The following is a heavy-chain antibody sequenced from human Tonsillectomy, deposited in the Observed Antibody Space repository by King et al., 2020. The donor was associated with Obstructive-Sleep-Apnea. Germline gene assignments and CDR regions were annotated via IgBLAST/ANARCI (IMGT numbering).Heavy chain of an antibody. Sequence: VQLVESGGGLVQPGGSLRLSCAASGFTFSSYWMSWVRQAPGKGLEWVANIKEDGSEKYYVDSVKGRFTISRDNAKNSLYLQMNSLRADDTAVYYCARAVASNWFDPWGQGTQVTVSS. CDR3: ARAVASNWFDP. V-gene: IGHV3-7*01. CDR1: GFTFSSYW. J-gene: IGHJ5*02. CDR2: IKEDGSEK.